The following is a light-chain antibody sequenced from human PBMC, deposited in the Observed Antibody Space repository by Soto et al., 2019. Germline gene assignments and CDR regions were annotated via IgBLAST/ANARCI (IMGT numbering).Light chain of an antibody. J-gene: IGLJ1*01. CDR3: AAWDDRLPGHV. V-gene: IGLV1-44*01. Sequence: QAVLTQPHSASGTPGQRVTIACSGSSSNIGTSSVHWFQQLPGTAPKLLISTTNQRPSGVPERFSGDKSGTSASLAISGLQSEDDADYYCAAWDDRLPGHVLGPGTNSPS. CDR1: SSNIGTSS. CDR2: TTN.